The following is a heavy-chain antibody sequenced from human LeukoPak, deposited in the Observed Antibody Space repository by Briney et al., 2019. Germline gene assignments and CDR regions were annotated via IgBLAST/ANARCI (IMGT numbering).Heavy chain of an antibody. Sequence: SETLSLTCTVSGDSISSSRYYWGWIRQPPGKGLEWIGNIYYSGTTYYNASLKSRLAMSVDTSKNQFSLNLSSVTAADTAVYYCARGFSSSWTVRYYYYMDVWGKGTTVTVSS. CDR1: GDSISSSRYY. J-gene: IGHJ6*03. D-gene: IGHD6-13*01. CDR2: IYYSGTT. CDR3: ARGFSSSWTVRYYYYMDV. V-gene: IGHV4-39*07.